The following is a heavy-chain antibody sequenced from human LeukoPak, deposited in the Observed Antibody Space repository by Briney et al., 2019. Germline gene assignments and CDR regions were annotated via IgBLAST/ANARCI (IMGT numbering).Heavy chain of an antibody. V-gene: IGHV4-39*01. J-gene: IGHJ4*02. Sequence: PTETLSLTCTVSGDSISTSGYDCGWIRQPPGKGLGWLGSIYYSGSTYYNPSPKSRVTISVETSKNQFSLNLYSVTAADTAVFYCARSYYYDYRQIDYWGQGTLVTVSS. D-gene: IGHD3-22*01. CDR3: ARSYYYDYRQIDY. CDR1: GDSISTSGYD. CDR2: IYYSGST.